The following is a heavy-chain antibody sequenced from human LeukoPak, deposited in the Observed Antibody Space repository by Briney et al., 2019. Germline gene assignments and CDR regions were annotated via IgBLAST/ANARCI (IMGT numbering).Heavy chain of an antibody. CDR3: ARVVLYYDILTGYSNEYNWFDP. Sequence: PSETLSLTCTVSGGSISSYYWSWIRQPPGKGLEWIGYIYYSGSTNYNPSLKSRVTISVDTSKNQFSLKLSSVTAADTAVYYCARVVLYYDILTGYSNEYNWFDPWGQGTLVTVSS. D-gene: IGHD3-9*01. V-gene: IGHV4-59*01. CDR1: GGSISSYY. J-gene: IGHJ5*02. CDR2: IYYSGST.